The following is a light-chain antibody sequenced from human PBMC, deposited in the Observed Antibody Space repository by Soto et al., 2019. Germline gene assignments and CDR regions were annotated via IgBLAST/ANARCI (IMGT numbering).Light chain of an antibody. CDR1: KLGDKY. J-gene: IGLJ2*01. V-gene: IGLV3-1*01. CDR2: QDS. Sequence: SYELTQPPSVSVSPGQTANITCSGDKLGDKYACWYQQKPGQSPVLVIYQDSKRPSGIPERFSGSKSGNTATLTISGTQAMDEADYYCQAWDSSTPVVFGGGTKLTVL. CDR3: QAWDSSTPVV.